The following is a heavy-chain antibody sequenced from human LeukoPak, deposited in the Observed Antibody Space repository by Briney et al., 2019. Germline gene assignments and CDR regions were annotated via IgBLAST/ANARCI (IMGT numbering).Heavy chain of an antibody. Sequence: ASQTLSLTCAVSGGSISSGGYSWSWIRQPPGKGLEWIGYIYHSGSTYYNPSLKSRVTISVDRSKNQFSLKLSSVTAADTAVYYCARNPTGARGVLDYWGQGTLVTVSS. J-gene: IGHJ4*02. CDR1: GGSISSGGYS. V-gene: IGHV4-30-2*01. CDR3: ARNPTGARGVLDY. CDR2: IYHSGST. D-gene: IGHD3-10*01.